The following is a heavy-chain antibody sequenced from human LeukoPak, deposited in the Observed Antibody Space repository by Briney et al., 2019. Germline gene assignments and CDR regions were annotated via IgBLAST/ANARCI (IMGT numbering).Heavy chain of an antibody. CDR2: IIPIFGTA. Sequence: GASVKVSCKASGYTFTSYGISWVRQAPGQGLEWMGGIIPIFGTANYAQKFQGRVTITADESTSTAYMELSSLRSEDTAVYYCARSSGYYYEYFDYWGQGTLVTVSS. CDR1: GYTFTSYG. D-gene: IGHD3-22*01. CDR3: ARSSGYYYEYFDY. V-gene: IGHV1-69*13. J-gene: IGHJ4*02.